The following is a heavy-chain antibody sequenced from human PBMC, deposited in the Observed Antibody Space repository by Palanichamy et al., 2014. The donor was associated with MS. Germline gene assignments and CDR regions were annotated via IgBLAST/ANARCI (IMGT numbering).Heavy chain of an antibody. J-gene: IGHJ2*01. Sequence: EVQLLESGGGLVQPGGSLRLSCEASGFTFSSYAMNWVRQAPGKGLEWVSAMSGSGVNTYYADSVKGRFTISRDNSENTLYLQMNSLRVEDTAVYYCVKGLTGDGTWYFEIWGRGTLVTVSS. CDR2: MSGSGVNT. CDR1: GFTFSSYA. V-gene: IGHV3-23*01. CDR3: VKGLTGDGTWYFEI. D-gene: IGHD7-27*01.